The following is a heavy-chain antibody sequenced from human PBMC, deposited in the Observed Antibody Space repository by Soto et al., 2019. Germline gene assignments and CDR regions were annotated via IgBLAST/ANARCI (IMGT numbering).Heavy chain of an antibody. Sequence: TLSLTCTVSGGSISSGGYYWSWIRQHPGKGLEWIGYIYYSGSTYYNPSLKSRVTISVDTSKNQFSLKLSSVTAADTAVYYCARDRCSGGSCYSNGHWFDPWGQGTLVTVSS. CDR1: GGSISSGGYY. J-gene: IGHJ5*02. CDR2: IYYSGST. CDR3: ARDRCSGGSCYSNGHWFDP. V-gene: IGHV4-31*03. D-gene: IGHD2-15*01.